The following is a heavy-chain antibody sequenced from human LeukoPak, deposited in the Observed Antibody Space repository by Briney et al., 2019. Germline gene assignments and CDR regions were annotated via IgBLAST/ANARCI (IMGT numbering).Heavy chain of an antibody. CDR3: ARDPDPPYYYDSSGYYSN. CDR1: GYTFTGYY. Sequence: GASVKVSCKASGYTFTGYYMHWVRQAPGQGLEWMGWINPNRGGTNYAQKFQGRVTMTRDTSISTAYMELSRLRSDDTAVYYCARDPDPPYYYDSSGYYSNWGQGTLVTVSS. J-gene: IGHJ4*02. CDR2: INPNRGGT. D-gene: IGHD3-22*01. V-gene: IGHV1-2*02.